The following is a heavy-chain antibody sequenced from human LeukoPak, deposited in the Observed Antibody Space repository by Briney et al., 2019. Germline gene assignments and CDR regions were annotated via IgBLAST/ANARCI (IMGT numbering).Heavy chain of an antibody. V-gene: IGHV4-31*03. Sequence: TPSETLSLTCTVSGGSISSGGYYWSWIRQHPGKGLEWIGYIYYSGSTYYNPSLKSRVTISVDTSKNQFSLKLSSVTAADTAVYYCARGVQHPNWFDPWGQGTLVTVSS. CDR3: ARGVQHPNWFDP. CDR1: GGSISSGGYY. CDR2: IYYSGST. J-gene: IGHJ5*02.